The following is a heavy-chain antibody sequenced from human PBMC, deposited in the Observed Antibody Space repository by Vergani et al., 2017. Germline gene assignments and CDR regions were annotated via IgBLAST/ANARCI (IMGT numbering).Heavy chain of an antibody. Sequence: QEQLVESGGGVVQPGRSLRVSCAASGFTFRSYVMYWVRQAPGKGLEWVALISSDGSNKYYAASVKGRFTISRDNSKNTLFLQMNSLKIDDTAVYYCAKPVAVGQLVLDYWGHGNLVTVSS. CDR3: AKPVAVGQLVLDY. D-gene: IGHD6-13*01. CDR2: ISSDGSNK. V-gene: IGHV3-30*18. J-gene: IGHJ4*01. CDR1: GFTFRSYV.